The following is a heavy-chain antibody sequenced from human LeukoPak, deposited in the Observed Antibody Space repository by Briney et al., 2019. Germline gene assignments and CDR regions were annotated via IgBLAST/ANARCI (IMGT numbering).Heavy chain of an antibody. Sequence: SETLSLTCTVSGGSISSYYWSWIRQPPGKGLEWIGRIYTSGSTNYNPSLKSRVTMSVDTSKNQFSLKLSSVTAADTAVYYCARGIHAATEGFDPWGQGTLVTVSS. CDR3: ARGIHAATEGFDP. J-gene: IGHJ5*02. CDR1: GGSISSYY. V-gene: IGHV4-4*07. D-gene: IGHD6-13*01. CDR2: IYTSGST.